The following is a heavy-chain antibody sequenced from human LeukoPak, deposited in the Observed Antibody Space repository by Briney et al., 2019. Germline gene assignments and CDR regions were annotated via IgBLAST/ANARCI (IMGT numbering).Heavy chain of an antibody. Sequence: SETLSLTCTVSGGSISSSSYYWGWIRQPPGKGLEWIGSIYYSGSPYYNSSLKSRVTISVDTSKNQFSLKLSSVTAADTAVYYCSRLDYYYCYMDVWGKGTTVTVSS. J-gene: IGHJ6*03. CDR2: IYYSGSP. CDR1: GGSISSSSYY. CDR3: SRLDYYYCYMDV. V-gene: IGHV4-39*07.